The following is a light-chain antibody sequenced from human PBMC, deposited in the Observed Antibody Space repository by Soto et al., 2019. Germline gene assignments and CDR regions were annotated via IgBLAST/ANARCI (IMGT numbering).Light chain of an antibody. J-gene: IGKJ4*01. Sequence: EIVLTQSPGTLSLSPGERATPSCRASQSVSSSYLAWYQQKPAQAPRLLIYGASSRASGIPARFSGSGSWTDFTRTSSRLEPEDFAVYYCQQYGSSPLIFGGGTEVEIK. CDR1: QSVSSSY. V-gene: IGKV3-20*01. CDR2: GAS. CDR3: QQYGSSPLI.